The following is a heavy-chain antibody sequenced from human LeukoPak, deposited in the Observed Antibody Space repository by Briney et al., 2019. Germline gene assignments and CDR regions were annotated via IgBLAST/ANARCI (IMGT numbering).Heavy chain of an antibody. Sequence: GGSLRLSCAASGFTFSGSWMSWVRQAPGKGLEWVAHIKQDGSEQYYVDSVKGRFTISRDNAKNSLYLQMNSLGAEDTAVYYCASGHYTSPNWFGPWGQGTLVTVSS. CDR3: ASGHYTSPNWFGP. CDR1: GFTFSGSW. CDR2: IKQDGSEQ. D-gene: IGHD2-2*01. V-gene: IGHV3-7*01. J-gene: IGHJ5*02.